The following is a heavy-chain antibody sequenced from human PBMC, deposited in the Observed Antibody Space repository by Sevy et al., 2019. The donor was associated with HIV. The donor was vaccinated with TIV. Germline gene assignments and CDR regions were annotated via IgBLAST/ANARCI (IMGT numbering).Heavy chain of an antibody. CDR3: ATAPTYIYTYYFDF. CDR2: ITAYNGNT. CDR1: GYSFTTYD. J-gene: IGHJ4*02. V-gene: IGHV1-18*01. D-gene: IGHD2-2*02. Sequence: ASVKVSCKASGYSFTTYDISWVRQAPGQGLEWMGWITAYNGNTNYAQNFQGRVTMTTDTSTSTAYMELRSLRSDDTAIFFSATAPTYIYTYYFDFWGQGTLVTVSS.